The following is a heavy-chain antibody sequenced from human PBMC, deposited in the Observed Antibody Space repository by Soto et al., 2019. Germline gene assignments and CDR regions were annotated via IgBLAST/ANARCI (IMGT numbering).Heavy chain of an antibody. V-gene: IGHV1-18*01. D-gene: IGHD3-3*01. Sequence: ASVKVSSKASGYTFTSYGISWVRQAPGQGHEWMGWISPSNGSTNYAQRYQGRVTMTTDTSTSTAYMELNGLTSGDTAVYYCATCRPLRFLEDQGMDVWGQGTTVTVSS. CDR2: ISPSNGST. CDR3: ATCRPLRFLEDQGMDV. CDR1: GYTFTSYG. J-gene: IGHJ6*02.